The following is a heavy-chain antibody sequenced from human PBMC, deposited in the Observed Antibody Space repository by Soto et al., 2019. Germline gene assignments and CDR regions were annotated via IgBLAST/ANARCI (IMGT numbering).Heavy chain of an antibody. CDR2: IYWNDDK. Sequence: QITLKESGPTLVKPTQTLTLTCTFSGFSLSTSGVGVGWIRQPPGKALEWLALIYWNDDKRYSPSLKSRLTITKDTSKNQLVLTMTNMDPVDTATYYCAHREVGRYFDWLLFENNDAFDIWGQGTMVTVSS. D-gene: IGHD3-9*01. J-gene: IGHJ3*02. CDR3: AHREVGRYFDWLLFENNDAFDI. CDR1: GFSLSTSGVG. V-gene: IGHV2-5*01.